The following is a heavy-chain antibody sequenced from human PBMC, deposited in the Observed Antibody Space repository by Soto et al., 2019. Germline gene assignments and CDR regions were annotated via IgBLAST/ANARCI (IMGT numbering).Heavy chain of an antibody. V-gene: IGHV3-66*01. CDR1: GFIVSSNY. D-gene: IGHD1-26*01. CDR2: IYSGGTT. J-gene: IGHJ3*01. CDR3: ARRWG. Sequence: EVQLVESGGGLVQPGGSLRLSCAASGFIVSSNYMSWVRQAPGKGPEWVALIYSGGTTHYAESVKGRFTISRDKSKNTLYLKMSSLRAEDTAVYYCARRWGWGHGTMVTVSS.